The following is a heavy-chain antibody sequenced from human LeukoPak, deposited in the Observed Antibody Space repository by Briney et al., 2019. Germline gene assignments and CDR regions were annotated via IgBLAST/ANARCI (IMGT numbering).Heavy chain of an antibody. CDR2: ISSSGSTI. V-gene: IGHV3-48*03. D-gene: IGHD5-18*01. CDR1: GFTFSSYE. CDR3: ARGGYSYLSTVWFDP. J-gene: IGHJ5*02. Sequence: GGSLRLSCAASGFTFSSYEMNWVRQAPGKGLEWVSYISSSGSTIYYADSVKGRFTISRDNSKNTLYLQMNSLRAEDTAVYYCARGGYSYLSTVWFDPWGQGTLVTVSS.